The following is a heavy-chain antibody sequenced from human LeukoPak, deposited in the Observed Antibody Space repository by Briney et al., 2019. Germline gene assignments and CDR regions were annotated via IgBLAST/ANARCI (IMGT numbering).Heavy chain of an antibody. D-gene: IGHD3-10*01. CDR3: ARYYYGSGSYYYFDY. CDR2: IIPIFGTA. V-gene: IGHV1-69*13. J-gene: IGHJ4*02. CDR1: GGTFSSYA. Sequence: SVKVSCKASGGTFSSYAISWVRQAPGQGLEWMGGIIPIFGTADYAQKFQGRVTITADESTSTAYMELSSLRSEDTAVYYCARYYYGSGSYYYFDYWGQGTLVTVSS.